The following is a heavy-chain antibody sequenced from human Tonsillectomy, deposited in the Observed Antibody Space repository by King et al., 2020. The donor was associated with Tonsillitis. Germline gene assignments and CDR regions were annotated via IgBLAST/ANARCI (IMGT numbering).Heavy chain of an antibody. CDR3: AKVKDEVLRFLEWFDWYFDL. J-gene: IGHJ2*01. V-gene: IGHV3-23*04. CDR1: GFTFTNYA. Sequence: VQLVESGGGLVQPGASLRLSCAASGFTFTNYAMTWVRQAPGKGLEWVSTISGDGHNAYYADSVKGRFTISRDNSKNTLFLQMNSLRAEDTAVYYCAKVKDEVLRFLEWFDWYFDLWGRGALVTVSS. CDR2: ISGDGHNA. D-gene: IGHD3-3*01.